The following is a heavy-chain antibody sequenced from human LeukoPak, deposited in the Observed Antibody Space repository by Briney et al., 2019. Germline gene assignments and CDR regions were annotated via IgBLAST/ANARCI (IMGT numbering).Heavy chain of an antibody. CDR1: GGSISSSSYY. Sequence: SETLSLTCTVSGGSISSSSYYWGWIRQPPGKGLEWIGSIYYSGSTYYNPSLKSRVTISVDTSKNQFSLKLSSVTAADTAVYYCASSAAAGTNPKNYYYYMDVWGKGTTVTVSS. CDR2: IYYSGST. D-gene: IGHD6-13*01. J-gene: IGHJ6*03. V-gene: IGHV4-39*01. CDR3: ASSAAAGTNPKNYYYYMDV.